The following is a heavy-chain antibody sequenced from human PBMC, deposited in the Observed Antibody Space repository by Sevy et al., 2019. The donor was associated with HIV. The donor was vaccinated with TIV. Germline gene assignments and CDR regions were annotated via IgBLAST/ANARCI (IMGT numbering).Heavy chain of an antibody. Sequence: SETLSLTCTVSGGSISSGSFDWGWFRQPPGKGLEWIGNIYYYGNTYYNPSLKSRVTMSVDMSKNQFSLRLTSVTAADTAIYYCASYGGPFENWGQGILVTVSS. J-gene: IGHJ4*02. CDR1: GGSISSGSFD. V-gene: IGHV4-39*01. D-gene: IGHD3-16*01. CDR3: ASYGGPFEN. CDR2: IYYYGNT.